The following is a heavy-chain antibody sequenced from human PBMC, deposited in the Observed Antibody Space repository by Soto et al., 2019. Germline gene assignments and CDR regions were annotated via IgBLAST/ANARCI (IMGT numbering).Heavy chain of an antibody. V-gene: IGHV4-4*07. Sequence: XATLSLTFTVSGGSISGFDWSWIRQSAGKGLEWIGRIVTNESTRYNPSLESRVTMSLDTSQNQFSLKLRSVTAADTAVYYCASSPQLRFPVSNYYYYYGMDVWGQGTTVTVSS. J-gene: IGHJ6*02. CDR2: IVTNEST. CDR3: ASSPQLRFPVSNYYYYYGMDV. CDR1: GGSISGFD. D-gene: IGHD3-3*01.